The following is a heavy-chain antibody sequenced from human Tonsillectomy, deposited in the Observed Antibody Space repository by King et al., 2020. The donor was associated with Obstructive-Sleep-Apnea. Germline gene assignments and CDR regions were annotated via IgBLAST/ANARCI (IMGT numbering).Heavy chain of an antibody. V-gene: IGHV4-4*07. D-gene: IGHD1-26*01. Sequence: QLQESGPGLVKSSETLSLTCTVSGGSISSYYWSWIRQPAGKGLEWIGRIYTSGSTNYNPSLKSRVTISVNTSKNQFSLKLSSVTAADTAVYYCARVGETTYYYYGMDVWGQGTTVTVSS. CDR1: GGSISSYY. CDR2: IYTSGST. J-gene: IGHJ6*02. CDR3: ARVGETTYYYYGMDV.